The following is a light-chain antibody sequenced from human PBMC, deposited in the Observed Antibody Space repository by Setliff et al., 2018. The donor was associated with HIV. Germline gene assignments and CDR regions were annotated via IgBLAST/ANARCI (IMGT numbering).Light chain of an antibody. CDR1: KIGSKS. CDR3: QVWDSSSDHYV. J-gene: IGLJ1*01. Sequence: SYELTQPPSVSVAPGKTARITCGGNKIGSKSVHWYQQKPGQAPVLVVYDDSVRPSGIPERFSGSNSGNTATLTISRVEAGDEADYYCQVWDSSSDHYVFGTGTKVTVL. CDR2: DDS. V-gene: IGLV3-21*03.